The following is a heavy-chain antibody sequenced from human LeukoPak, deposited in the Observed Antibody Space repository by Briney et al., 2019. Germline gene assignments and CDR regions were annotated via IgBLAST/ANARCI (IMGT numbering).Heavy chain of an antibody. V-gene: IGHV1-69*05. D-gene: IGHD2-2*01. CDR2: IIPIFGTP. Sequence: GALVKVSCKAFGGTFSTYAINWVRQAPGQGLEWMGGIIPIFGTPNHAQKFQGRVTITTDESTSTAYMELRSLRSEDTAVYYCAREGSNCSSSSCFDYWGQGTLVTVSS. J-gene: IGHJ4*02. CDR3: AREGSNCSSSSCFDY. CDR1: GGTFSTYA.